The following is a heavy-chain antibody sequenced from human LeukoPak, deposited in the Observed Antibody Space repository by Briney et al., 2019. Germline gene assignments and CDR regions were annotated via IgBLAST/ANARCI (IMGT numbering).Heavy chain of an antibody. Sequence: GGSLRLSCAASGFTFSSSALSWVRQVPGKGLEWVSGISASGGSTYYADSVRGRFTISRDNSKNTLYLQMNSLRAEDTAVYYCARGTVVTPSDYWGQGTLVTVSS. CDR3: ARGTVVTPSDY. CDR2: ISASGGST. D-gene: IGHD4-23*01. CDR1: GFTFSSSA. J-gene: IGHJ4*02. V-gene: IGHV3-23*01.